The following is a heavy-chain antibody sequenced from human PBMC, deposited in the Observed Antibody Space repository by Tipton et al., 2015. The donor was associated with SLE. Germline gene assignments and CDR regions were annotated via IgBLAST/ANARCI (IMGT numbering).Heavy chain of an antibody. CDR2: IFPGGAT. J-gene: IGHJ4*02. Sequence: TLSLTCTVSGDSTSNSYWARIREAPGKGLEWVGYIFPGGATDYNPSLKSRATISVDTSKNQFSLKINSVTAADTAIYYCASETVYFGYTSSYYYDHWGRGALVTVSS. D-gene: IGHD6-6*01. V-gene: IGHV4-4*08. CDR1: GDSTSNSY. CDR3: ASETVYFGYTSSYYYDH.